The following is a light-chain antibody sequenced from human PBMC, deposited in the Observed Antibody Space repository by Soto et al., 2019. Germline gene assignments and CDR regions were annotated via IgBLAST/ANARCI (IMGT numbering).Light chain of an antibody. CDR1: QSVSSDY. Sequence: EIVLTQSPGTLSLSPGERATLSCRASQSVSSDYLAWYQQKPGQAPRLLLYGASNRATGIPDRFSGSGSGTDFTLTISRLEPEDFAVYSCQQYGSSPYTFSQGTKLEI. CDR3: QQYGSSPYT. CDR2: GAS. J-gene: IGKJ2*01. V-gene: IGKV3-20*01.